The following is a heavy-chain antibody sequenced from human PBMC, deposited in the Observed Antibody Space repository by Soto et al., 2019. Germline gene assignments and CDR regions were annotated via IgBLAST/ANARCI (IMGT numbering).Heavy chain of an antibody. Sequence: PSETLSLTCTVSGGSISSYYWSWIRQPPGKRLEWIGYIDYSGTTNYNPSLQGRLNISVDTSKSQFSLRLSSVTAADTAVYYCARQEGCSGGSCYSRNNWFDPWGQGTLVTVPS. CDR1: GGSISSYY. CDR2: IDYSGTT. D-gene: IGHD2-15*01. CDR3: ARQEGCSGGSCYSRNNWFDP. V-gene: IGHV4-59*08. J-gene: IGHJ5*02.